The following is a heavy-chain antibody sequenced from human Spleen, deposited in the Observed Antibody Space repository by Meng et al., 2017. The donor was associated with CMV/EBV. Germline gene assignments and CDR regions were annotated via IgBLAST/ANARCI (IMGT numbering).Heavy chain of an antibody. CDR3: AKGVSPDLYYFGMDV. J-gene: IGHJ6*02. CDR1: GFTFSSYA. CDR2: ISYDGSNK. V-gene: IGHV3-30-3*01. Sequence: GESLKISCAASGFTFSSYAMHWVRQAPGKGLEWVAVISYDGSNKYYADSVKGRFTISRDNSKNTLFLQMNSLRAEDTAVYYCAKGVSPDLYYFGMDVWGQGTTVTVSS. D-gene: IGHD3-10*01.